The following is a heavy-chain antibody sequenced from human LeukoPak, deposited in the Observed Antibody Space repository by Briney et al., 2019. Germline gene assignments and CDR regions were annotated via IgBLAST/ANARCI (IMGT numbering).Heavy chain of an antibody. CDR1: GFPLSSYS. CDR3: ARAPSEIGGYYPEYFRH. V-gene: IGHV3-74*01. Sequence: GGSLRLSCAASGFPLSSYSINWVRQAPGKGLVWVSRIKSDGSTNYADSVKGRFTISRDNAKNTVSLQMNSLRAEDTGVYYCARAPSEIGGYYPEYFRHWGQGTLVTVSS. J-gene: IGHJ1*01. D-gene: IGHD3-22*01. CDR2: IKSDGST.